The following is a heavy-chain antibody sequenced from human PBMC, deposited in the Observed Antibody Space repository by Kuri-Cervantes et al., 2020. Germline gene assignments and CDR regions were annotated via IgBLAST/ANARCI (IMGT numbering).Heavy chain of an antibody. Sequence: GESLKIFWAASEFTFSNYGMHWVRQAPGKGLELVAVLWYDGSNKYYVDSVKGRFTISRDNSKNTLYLKMNSLRAEDTAVYYCARETNIYGDYGNYYGMDVWGQGTTVPSP. J-gene: IGHJ6*02. CDR3: ARETNIYGDYGNYYGMDV. CDR2: LWYDGSNK. D-gene: IGHD4-17*01. CDR1: EFTFSNYG. V-gene: IGHV3-33*01.